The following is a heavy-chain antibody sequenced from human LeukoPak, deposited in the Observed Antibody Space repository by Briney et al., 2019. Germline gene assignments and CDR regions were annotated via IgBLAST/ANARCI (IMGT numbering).Heavy chain of an antibody. V-gene: IGHV3-30*01. D-gene: IGHD1-26*01. Sequence: GGSLRLSCAASGFIFSNYAMHWVRQAPDKGLEWVAVISYVAANKYYADSVKGRFTISRDNSKNTLFLQMNSLRAEDTAVYYCARGWELQDDYFDFWGQGTLVTVSS. CDR1: GFIFSNYA. CDR2: ISYVAANK. J-gene: IGHJ4*02. CDR3: ARGWELQDDYFDF.